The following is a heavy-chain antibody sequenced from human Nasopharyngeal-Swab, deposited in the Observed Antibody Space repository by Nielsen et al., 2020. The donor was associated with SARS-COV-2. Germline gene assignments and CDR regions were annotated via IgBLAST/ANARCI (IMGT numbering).Heavy chain of an antibody. Sequence: ASVKVSCKASGYTFTSYYMHWVRQAPGQGLEWMGIINPSGGSTSYAQKFQGRVTMTRDTSTSTVYMELSSLRSEDTAVYYCATHGADSGSYRDAFDIWGQGTMVTVSS. J-gene: IGHJ3*02. CDR2: INPSGGST. CDR3: ATHGADSGSYRDAFDI. V-gene: IGHV1-46*01. D-gene: IGHD1-26*01. CDR1: GYTFTSYY.